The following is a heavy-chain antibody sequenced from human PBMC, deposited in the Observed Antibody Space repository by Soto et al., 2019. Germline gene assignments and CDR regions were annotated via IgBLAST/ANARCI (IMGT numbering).Heavy chain of an antibody. J-gene: IGHJ4*02. V-gene: IGHV3-30-3*01. CDR2: VSFDGSNK. CDR3: ARDQTGITTAGGGRIDH. CDR1: GFTFCTHA. D-gene: IGHD6-13*01. Sequence: QVQLVESGGGVVQPGRSLRLSCAASGFTFCTHAMHWVRQAPGKGLECVAIVSFDGSNKYYADSVKDRFTISRDNSKNTLYLQMSGLTPEDTAVYYCARDQTGITTAGGGRIDHWGQGTLVTVSS.